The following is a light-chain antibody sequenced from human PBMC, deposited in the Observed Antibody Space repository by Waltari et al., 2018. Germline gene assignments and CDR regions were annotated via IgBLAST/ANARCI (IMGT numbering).Light chain of an antibody. CDR1: IGHTSHV. V-gene: IGLV4-69*01. CDR3: QTGGHGTWV. J-gene: IGLJ3*02. Sequence: QLVLPQSPSASASLGASVRLTCPLRIGHTSHVSAWLQQQPEMGPRPLMKVKSGGSQTKGDVIPDRFSGSSYGAERYLPCSSLQSEDEAYYYCQTGGHGTWVFGGGTKLTVL. CDR2: VKSGGSQ.